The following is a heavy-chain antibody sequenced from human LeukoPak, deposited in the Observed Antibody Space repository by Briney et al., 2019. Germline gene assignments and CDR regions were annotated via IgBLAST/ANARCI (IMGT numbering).Heavy chain of an antibody. J-gene: IGHJ6*02. CDR3: ARVDCSGGSCYNYYYYGMDV. D-gene: IGHD2-15*01. CDR2: ISSSSSYI. V-gene: IGHV3-21*01. CDR1: GITFSSYS. Sequence: GGSRRLSCAASGITFSSYSMNWVRKAPGKGLEGFSSISSSSSYIYYADSVNGRFTISRDNAKNSMYLQMNSLRAEDTAVYYCARVDCSGGSCYNYYYYGMDVWGQGTTVTVSS.